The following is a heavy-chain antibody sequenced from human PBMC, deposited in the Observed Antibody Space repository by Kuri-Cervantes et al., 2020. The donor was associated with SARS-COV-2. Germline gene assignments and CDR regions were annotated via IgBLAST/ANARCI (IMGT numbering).Heavy chain of an antibody. V-gene: IGHV4-34*01. J-gene: IGHJ6*03. CDR1: GGSFSGYY. CDR3: ARGTGDLSRSDYYYYYYIDV. D-gene: IGHD7-27*01. Sequence: SETLSLTCAVYGGSFSGYYWSWIRQPPGKGLERIGEINHSGSTNYNPSLKSRVTISVDTSKNQFSLKLSSVTAADTAVYYCARGTGDLSRSDYYYYYYIDVWGKGTTVTVSS. CDR2: INHSGST.